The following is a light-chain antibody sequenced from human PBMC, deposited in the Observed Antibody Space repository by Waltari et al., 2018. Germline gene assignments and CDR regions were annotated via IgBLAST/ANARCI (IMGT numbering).Light chain of an antibody. CDR3: QKYESLPAT. Sequence: SCRASQSVGRSLVWYQQKPGQAPRLLIYEASRSATGIPDRFSGSGFGTDFSLTISRLEPEDFAVYYCQKYESLPATFGQGTKVEIK. CDR1: QSVGRS. J-gene: IGKJ1*01. V-gene: IGKV3-20*01. CDR2: EAS.